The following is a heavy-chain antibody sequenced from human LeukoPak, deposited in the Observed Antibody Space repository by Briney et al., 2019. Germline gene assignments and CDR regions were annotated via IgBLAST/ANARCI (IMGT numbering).Heavy chain of an antibody. Sequence: GASVKVSCKASGYTFTSYDINWVRQATGPGLEWMGWMNPNSGNTGYAQKFQGRVTITRNTSISTAYMELSRLRSDDTAVYYCESLDRDSGFDYWGQGTLVTVSS. CDR3: ESLDRDSGFDY. J-gene: IGHJ4*02. CDR1: GYTFTSYD. D-gene: IGHD1-26*01. CDR2: MNPNSGNT. V-gene: IGHV1-8*03.